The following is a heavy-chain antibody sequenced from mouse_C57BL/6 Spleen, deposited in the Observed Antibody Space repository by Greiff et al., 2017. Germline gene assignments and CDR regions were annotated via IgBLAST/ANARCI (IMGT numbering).Heavy chain of an antibody. Sequence: EVKLMESGAELVRPGASVKLSCTASGFNIKDDYMHWVKQRPEQGLEWIGWIDPENGDTEYASKFQGKATITADTSSNTAYLQLSSLTSEDTAVYYCTTPYGRREGFAYWGQGTLVTVSA. CDR1: GFNIKDDY. CDR3: TTPYGRREGFAY. D-gene: IGHD1-2*01. J-gene: IGHJ3*01. CDR2: IDPENGDT. V-gene: IGHV14-4*01.